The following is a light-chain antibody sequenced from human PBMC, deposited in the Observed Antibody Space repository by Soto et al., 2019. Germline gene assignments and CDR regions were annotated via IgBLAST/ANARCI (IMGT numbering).Light chain of an antibody. V-gene: IGKV1-8*01. CDR2: AAS. CDR3: QHYNSYSEA. Sequence: AIRMTQSPSSFSASTRARLTITCRASQGISSYLAWYQQKPGKAPNLLMYAASSLQSGVPSRFRGSGCGTEFTLTIRSLQPDDFATYYCQHYNSYSEAFGQGTKV. CDR1: QGISSY. J-gene: IGKJ1*01.